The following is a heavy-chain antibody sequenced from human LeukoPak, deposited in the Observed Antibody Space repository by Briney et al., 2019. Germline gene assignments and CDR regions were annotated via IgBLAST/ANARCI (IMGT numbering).Heavy chain of an antibody. CDR1: GFTFRAFA. CDR2: IYSGGST. Sequence: GGSLRLSCAASGFTFRAFAMTWVRQAPGKGLEWVSVIYSGGSTYYADSVKGRFTISRDNSKNTLYLQMNSLRAEDTAVYYCARDQGAFDIWGQGTMVTVSS. CDR3: ARDQGAFDI. J-gene: IGHJ3*02. V-gene: IGHV3-66*01.